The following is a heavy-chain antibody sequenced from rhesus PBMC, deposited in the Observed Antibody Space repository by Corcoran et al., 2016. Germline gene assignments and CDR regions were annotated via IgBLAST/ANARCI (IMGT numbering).Heavy chain of an antibody. Sequence: QVQLQESGPGLVKPSETLSLTCAVSGGSISSNYWSWIRQPPGKGLEWIGRISGSGGSTDYTPSLKSRVTISTDTSKNQFSLKLSSVTAADTAVYYCASKRYSGYSFGVDYFDYWGQGVLVTVSS. CDR3: ASKRYSGYSFGVDYFDY. D-gene: IGHD5-24*01. V-gene: IGHV4-173*01. CDR2: ISGSGGST. CDR1: GGSISSNY. J-gene: IGHJ4*01.